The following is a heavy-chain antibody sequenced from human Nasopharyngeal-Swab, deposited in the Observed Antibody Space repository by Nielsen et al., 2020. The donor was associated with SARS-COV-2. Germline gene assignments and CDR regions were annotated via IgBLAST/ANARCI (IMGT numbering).Heavy chain of an antibody. CDR3: ARRQGYYDSSGNLDY. J-gene: IGHJ4*02. CDR2: IYPGDSDT. Sequence: GESLKISCQGSGYSFTSYWIGWVRQMPGKGLEWMGIIYPGDSDTRYSPSFQGQVTISADKSISTAYLQWSSLKASDTAMYYCARRQGYYDSSGNLDYWGQGTLVTVSS. CDR1: GYSFTSYW. D-gene: IGHD3-22*01. V-gene: IGHV5-51*01.